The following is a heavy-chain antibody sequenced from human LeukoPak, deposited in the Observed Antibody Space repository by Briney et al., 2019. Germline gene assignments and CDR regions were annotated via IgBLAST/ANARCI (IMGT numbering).Heavy chain of an antibody. CDR3: ARGGYGASTPYYMDV. CDR2: ICSIGGST. J-gene: IGHJ6*03. Sequence: PGGSLRLSCAAPGFTFSNYAMNWVCQALGKGLEYVSDICSIGGSTYYANSVKGRSTISRDNSKNTLYLQMGSLRAEDMAVYYCARGGYGASTPYYMDVWGKGTTVTVSS. D-gene: IGHD1-26*01. V-gene: IGHV3-64*01. CDR1: GFTFSNYA.